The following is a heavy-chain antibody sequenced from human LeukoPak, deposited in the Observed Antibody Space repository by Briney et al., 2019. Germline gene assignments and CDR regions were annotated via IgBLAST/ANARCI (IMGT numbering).Heavy chain of an antibody. CDR3: ARVPGRDGYNFFS. J-gene: IGHJ4*02. Sequence: GASVKVSCKASGYTFTSYGISWVRQAPGQGLEWMGRIIPILGIANYAQKFQGRVTITADKSTSTAYMELSSLRSEDTAVYYCARVPGRDGYNFFSWGQGTLVTVSS. CDR1: GYTFTSYG. CDR2: IIPILGIA. V-gene: IGHV1-69*04. D-gene: IGHD5-24*01.